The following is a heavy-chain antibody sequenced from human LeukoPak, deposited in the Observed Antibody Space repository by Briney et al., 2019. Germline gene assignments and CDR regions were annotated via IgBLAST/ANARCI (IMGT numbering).Heavy chain of an antibody. CDR1: GFTFNSYA. D-gene: IGHD3-22*01. Sequence: GGSLRLSCAASGFTFNSYAMSWVRQAPGKRLEWVSAISSSGDSAYYADPVKGRFTISRDNAKKSLYLQMNSLRAEDTAVYYCARSNHYDTLFPDGSWGQGTLVTVSS. CDR2: ISSSGDSA. J-gene: IGHJ5*02. V-gene: IGHV3-23*01. CDR3: ARSNHYDTLFPDGS.